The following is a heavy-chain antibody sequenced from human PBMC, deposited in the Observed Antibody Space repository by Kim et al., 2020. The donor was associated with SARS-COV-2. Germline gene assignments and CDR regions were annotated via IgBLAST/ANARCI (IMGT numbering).Heavy chain of an antibody. CDR2: MNPNSGNT. Sequence: ASVKVSCKASGYTFTSYDINWVRQATGQGLEWMGWMNPNSGNTGYAQKFQGRVTMTRNTSISTAYMELSSLRSEDTAGYYCARVGHLWFGEPNPVSPFDYWGQGTLVTVSS. J-gene: IGHJ4*02. V-gene: IGHV1-8*01. CDR3: ARVGHLWFGEPNPVSPFDY. CDR1: GYTFTSYD. D-gene: IGHD3-10*01.